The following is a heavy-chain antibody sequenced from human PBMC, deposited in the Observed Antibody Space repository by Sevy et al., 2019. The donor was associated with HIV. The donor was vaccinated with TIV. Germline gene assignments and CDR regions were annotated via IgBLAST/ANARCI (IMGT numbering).Heavy chain of an antibody. Sequence: SETLSLTCTVSGGSISSGDYYWSWIRQPPGKGLEWIGYIFYSGSNYFNPSLKSRVTISLDTSKSQFSLRLSSVTAADTAVFYCARQRASSGYFYVDSWGQGTLVTVSS. CDR3: ARQRASSGYFYVDS. V-gene: IGHV4-30-4*01. CDR2: IFYSGSN. CDR1: GGSISSGDYY. J-gene: IGHJ4*02. D-gene: IGHD3-22*01.